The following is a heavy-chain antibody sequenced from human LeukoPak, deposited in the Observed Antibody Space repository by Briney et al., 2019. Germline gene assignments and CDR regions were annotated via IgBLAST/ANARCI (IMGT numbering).Heavy chain of an antibody. Sequence: GGSLRLSCAASGFRFSDYYMTWIRQAPGKGLEWISYIGDSGSTIYYADSVKGRFTISRDNSKNTLYLQMNSLRAEDTAVYYCAKDSVLRYYDSSGYLDYWGQGTLVTVSS. V-gene: IGHV3-11*04. CDR3: AKDSVLRYYDSSGYLDY. CDR2: IGDSGSTI. D-gene: IGHD3-22*01. J-gene: IGHJ4*02. CDR1: GFRFSDYY.